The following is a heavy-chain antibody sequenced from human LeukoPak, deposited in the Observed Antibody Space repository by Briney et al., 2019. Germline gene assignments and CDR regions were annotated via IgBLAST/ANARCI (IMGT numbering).Heavy chain of an antibody. CDR2: MGGDGSGT. Sequence: PGGSLRLSCVASGLTFRKYAMSWVRQAPGKGLEWMSAMGGDGSGTNHADSVKGRFTTSRDNSKNTLYLQMSSLRGEDTAVYYCAGIGAARQFDYWGQGTLVTVSS. V-gene: IGHV3-23*01. CDR1: GLTFRKYA. CDR3: AGIGAARQFDY. D-gene: IGHD6-6*01. J-gene: IGHJ4*02.